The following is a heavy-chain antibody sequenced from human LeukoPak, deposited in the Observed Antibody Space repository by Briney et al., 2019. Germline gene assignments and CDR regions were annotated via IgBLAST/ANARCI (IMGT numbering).Heavy chain of an antibody. V-gene: IGHV3-74*01. CDR1: GFTFSSYW. D-gene: IGHD2-15*01. J-gene: IGHJ5*02. Sequence: GGSLRLSCAASGFTFSSYWMHWVRQAPGKGLVWVSRINSDGSSTSYADSVKGRFTISRDNAKNSLYLQMNSLRAEDTAVYYCARRAGFYWFDPWGQGTLVTVSS. CDR2: INSDGSST. CDR3: ARRAGFYWFDP.